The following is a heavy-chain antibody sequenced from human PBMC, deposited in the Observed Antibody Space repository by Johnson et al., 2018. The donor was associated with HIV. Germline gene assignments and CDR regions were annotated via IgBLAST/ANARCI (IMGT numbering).Heavy chain of an antibody. D-gene: IGHD3-22*01. Sequence: VQLVESGGGLVKPGGSLRLSCAASGFTFSNAWMSWVRQAPGKGLEWVGRIKSKTDGGTTDYAAPVQGRFTISRDDSKNTLYLQMNSLRAEDTAVYYCARGLITMIVVVTFDAFDIWGQGTMVTVSS. J-gene: IGHJ3*02. CDR1: GFTFSNAW. CDR3: ARGLITMIVVVTFDAFDI. CDR2: IKSKTDGGTT. V-gene: IGHV3-15*01.